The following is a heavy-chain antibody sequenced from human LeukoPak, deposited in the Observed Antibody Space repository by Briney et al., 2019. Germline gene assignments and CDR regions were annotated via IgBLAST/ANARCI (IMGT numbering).Heavy chain of an antibody. D-gene: IGHD1-26*01. J-gene: IGHJ4*02. CDR3: ARTHYSGSYSYYFDY. CDR2: TIPIFGTA. CDR1: GGTFSSYA. Sequence: SVKVSCKASGGTFSSYAISWVRQAPGQGLEWMGGTIPIFGTANYAQKFQGRVTITADESTSTAYMELSSLRSEDTAVYYCARTHYSGSYSYYFDYWGQGTLVTVSS. V-gene: IGHV1-69*13.